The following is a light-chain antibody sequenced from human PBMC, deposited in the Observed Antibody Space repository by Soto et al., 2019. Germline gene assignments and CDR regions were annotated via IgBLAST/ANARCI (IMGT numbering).Light chain of an antibody. V-gene: IGLV2-14*01. CDR3: SSFTSSSTWV. J-gene: IGLJ3*02. CDR2: DVS. Sequence: QSALTQPASVSGSPGQSITISCTGTSSDVGGYNYVSWYQQHPGKAPNLMIYDVSNRPSGVSNRFSGSKSGNTASLTISGLQAEDDADYYCSSFTSSSTWVVGGGTQLTVL. CDR1: SSDVGGYNY.